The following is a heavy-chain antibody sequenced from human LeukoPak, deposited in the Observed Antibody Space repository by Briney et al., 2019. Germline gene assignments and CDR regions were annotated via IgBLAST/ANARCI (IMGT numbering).Heavy chain of an antibody. V-gene: IGHV4-4*07. J-gene: IGHJ6*02. CDR1: GGSISSYY. Sequence: SETLSLTCTVSGGSISSYYWSWIRQSAGKGLEWIGRVHISGRTNYNPSLKSRVTMSIDTSQNQFSLELSSVTTEDTAVYYCARGCYGMDVWGQGTTVTVSS. CDR3: ARGCYGMDV. CDR2: VHISGRT.